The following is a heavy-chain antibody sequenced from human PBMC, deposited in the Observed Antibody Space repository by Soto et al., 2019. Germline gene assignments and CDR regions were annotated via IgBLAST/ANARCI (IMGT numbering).Heavy chain of an antibody. D-gene: IGHD3-10*01. CDR2: IHHSGST. V-gene: IGHV4-59*01. J-gene: IGHJ6*02. CDR1: GGSISSYY. CDR3: ARDLGVRGVIIGHDYYYGMDV. Sequence: SETLSLTCTVSGGSISSYYWSWIRQPPGKGLEWIGYIHHSGSTNYNPSLKSRVTISVDTSKNQFSLKLSSVTAADTAVYYCARDLGVRGVIIGHDYYYGMDVWGQGTTVTVSS.